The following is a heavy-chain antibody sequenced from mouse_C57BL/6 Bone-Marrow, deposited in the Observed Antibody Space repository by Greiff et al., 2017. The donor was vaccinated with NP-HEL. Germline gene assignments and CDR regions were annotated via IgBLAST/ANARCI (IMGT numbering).Heavy chain of an antibody. CDR3: AITVNWGDDAMDY. D-gene: IGHD4-1*01. V-gene: IGHV1-74*01. Sequence: QVQLQPGAALVKPGASVKVSCKASGYTFTSYWMHWVKQRPGQGLEWIGRIHPSDSDTNYNQKFKGKATLTVDKSSSTAYMQLSSLTSEDSAVYDCAITVNWGDDAMDYWGQGTSVTVSS. CDR1: GYTFTSYW. J-gene: IGHJ4*01. CDR2: IHPSDSDT.